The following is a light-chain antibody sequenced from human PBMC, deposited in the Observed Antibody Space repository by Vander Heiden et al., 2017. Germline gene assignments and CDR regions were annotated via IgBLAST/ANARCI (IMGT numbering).Light chain of an antibody. J-gene: IGLJ2*01. Sequence: QSALTQPASVSGSPGQSITISCTGTSSDVGSYNFVSWYHQHPGKAPKLIIYEVSKRPSGVSNRFSGSKSGNTASLTISGLQAEDEADYYCGSYAGSGSVFGGGTKLTVL. CDR3: GSYAGSGSV. CDR1: SSDVGSYNF. CDR2: EVS. V-gene: IGLV2-23*02.